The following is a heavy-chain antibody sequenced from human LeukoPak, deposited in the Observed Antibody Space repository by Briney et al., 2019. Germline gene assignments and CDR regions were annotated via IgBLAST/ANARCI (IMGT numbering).Heavy chain of an antibody. CDR1: GYTFRIYE. CDR2: ISGSDNTI. CDR3: ARVGLDRRGYSGYEAFDY. D-gene: IGHD5-12*01. V-gene: IGHV3-48*03. Sequence: GGSLRLYCAASGYTFRIYEMNWVRQAPGKGLEWVAYISGSDNTIYYADSVKGRFTISRDNAKNSLYLQMNSLRAEDTAVYYCARVGLDRRGYSGYEAFDYWGQGTLVTVSS. J-gene: IGHJ4*02.